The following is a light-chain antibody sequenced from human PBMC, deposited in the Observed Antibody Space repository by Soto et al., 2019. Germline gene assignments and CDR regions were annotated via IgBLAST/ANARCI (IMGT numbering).Light chain of an antibody. J-gene: IGKJ1*01. CDR1: PSVNSY. CDR2: DAS. V-gene: IGKV3-11*01. CDR3: QQRSNWPPTWT. Sequence: ENVLTPAPSNPVFSSREKTTPPCKASPSVNSYLAWYQQKPGQAPRLLIYDASNRATGIPARFSGSGSGTDFTLTISSLEPEDFSVYYCQQRSNWPPTWTCGQGTKVDIK.